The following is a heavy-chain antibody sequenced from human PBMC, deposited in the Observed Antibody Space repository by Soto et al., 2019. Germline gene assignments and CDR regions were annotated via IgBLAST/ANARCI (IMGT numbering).Heavy chain of an antibody. CDR3: VRDGTKTLRDWFDP. CDR2: IYATGTT. V-gene: IGHV4-4*07. J-gene: IGHJ5*02. D-gene: IGHD1-1*01. CDR1: GASISCFY. Sequence: SETLSLTCTVSGASISCFYWSWIRKSAGKGLEWIGRIYATGTTDYNPSLKSRVMMSVDTSKKQFSLKLRSVTAADTAVYYCVRDGTKTLRDWFDPWGQGISVTVS.